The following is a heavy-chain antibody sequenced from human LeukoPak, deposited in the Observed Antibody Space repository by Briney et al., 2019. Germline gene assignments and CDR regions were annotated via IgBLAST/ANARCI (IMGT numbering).Heavy chain of an antibody. V-gene: IGHV3-53*01. Sequence: GGSLRLSCTVSGFTVSSNSMSWVRQAPGKGLEWVSFIYSAGSTHYSDSVKGRFTISIDNSKNTLYLQMNSLRAEDTAVYYCARTNYCSGGSCSSGGWFDPWGQGTPVTASS. CDR2: IYSAGST. J-gene: IGHJ5*02. CDR3: ARTNYCSGGSCSSGGWFDP. D-gene: IGHD2-15*01. CDR1: GFTVSSNS.